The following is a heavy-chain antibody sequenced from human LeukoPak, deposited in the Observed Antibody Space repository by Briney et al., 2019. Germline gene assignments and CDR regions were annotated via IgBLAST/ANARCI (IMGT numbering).Heavy chain of an antibody. V-gene: IGHV3-30*02. J-gene: IGHJ4*02. CDR3: AKGDQWELPFDY. CDR1: GFTFSSYG. D-gene: IGHD1-26*01. Sequence: GGSLRLSCAASGFTFSSYGMHWVRQAPGKGLEWVAFTRYDGSNKYYADSVKGRFTISRDNSKNTLYLQMNSLRAEDTAVYYCAKGDQWELPFDYWGQGTLVTVSS. CDR2: TRYDGSNK.